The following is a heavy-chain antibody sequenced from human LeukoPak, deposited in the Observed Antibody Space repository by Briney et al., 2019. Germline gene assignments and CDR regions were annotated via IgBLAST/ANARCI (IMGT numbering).Heavy chain of an antibody. CDR2: INPSGGST. D-gene: IGHD3-22*01. V-gene: IGHV1-46*01. CDR1: GYTFTSYY. J-gene: IGHJ4*02. CDR3: ARDWQNYYDSSGYYHGFDY. Sequence: ASVKVSCKASGYTFTSYYMHWVRQAPGQGLEWMGIINPSGGSTSYAQKFQGRVTMTRDTSTSTVYMELSSLRSEDTAVYYCARDWQNYYDSSGYYHGFDYWGQGTLVTVSS.